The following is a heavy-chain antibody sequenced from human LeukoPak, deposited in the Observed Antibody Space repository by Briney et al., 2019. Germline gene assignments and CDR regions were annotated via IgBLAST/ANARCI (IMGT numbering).Heavy chain of an antibody. V-gene: IGHV5-51*01. CDR3: ARRRYYDSSGYYYFDY. CDR1: GYSFTSYW. CDR2: IYPGDSDT. D-gene: IGHD3-22*01. Sequence: GESLKISCKGSGYSFTSYWIGWVRQMPGKGLEWMGIIYPGDSDTRYSPSFQGQVTISADKSISTAYLQWSSLKASDTAMYYCARRRYYDSSGYYYFDYWGQGTLVTVSS. J-gene: IGHJ4*02.